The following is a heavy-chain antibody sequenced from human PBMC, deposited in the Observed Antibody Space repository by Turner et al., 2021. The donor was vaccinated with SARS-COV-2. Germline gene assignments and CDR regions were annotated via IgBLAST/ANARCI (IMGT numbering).Heavy chain of an antibody. Sequence: QVQLVQSGAEVKKPASSVKVPCKASGGTFSSYAISWVRQAPGQGLEWMGGIIPILGTPNYAQKFQGRVTITANESTSTAYMELSSLRSEDTAVYYCASFGGDYVFDYWGQGTLVTVSS. J-gene: IGHJ4*02. CDR2: IIPILGTP. V-gene: IGHV1-69*01. CDR1: GGTFSSYA. D-gene: IGHD3-10*01. CDR3: ASFGGDYVFDY.